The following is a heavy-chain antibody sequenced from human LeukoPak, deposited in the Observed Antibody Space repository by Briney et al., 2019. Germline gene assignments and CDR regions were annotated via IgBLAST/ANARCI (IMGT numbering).Heavy chain of an antibody. Sequence: GGSLRLSCAASGFTFSNAWMSWVRQAPGKGLEWVGRIKSKTDGGTTDHAGLVKGRFTISRDGSKNTLYLQMNSLKSDDTAVYYCTTNFSSGWYEEYFQHWGQGTLVTVSS. V-gene: IGHV3-15*01. CDR2: IKSKTDGGTT. J-gene: IGHJ1*01. CDR1: GFTFSNAW. D-gene: IGHD6-19*01. CDR3: TTNFSSGWYEEYFQH.